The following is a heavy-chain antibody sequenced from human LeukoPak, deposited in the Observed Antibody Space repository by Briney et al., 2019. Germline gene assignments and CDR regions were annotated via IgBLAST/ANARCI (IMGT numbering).Heavy chain of an antibody. J-gene: IGHJ4*02. D-gene: IGHD4-17*01. CDR2: ISYDGSNK. CDR1: GFTFSSYG. CDR3: AKDRSNGDYFDY. V-gene: IGHV3-30*18. Sequence: GRSLRLSCAASGFTFSSYGMHWVRQAPGKGLEWVAVISYDGSNKYYADPVKGRFTISRDNSKNTLYLQMNSLRAEDTAVYYCAKDRSNGDYFDYWGQGTLVTVSS.